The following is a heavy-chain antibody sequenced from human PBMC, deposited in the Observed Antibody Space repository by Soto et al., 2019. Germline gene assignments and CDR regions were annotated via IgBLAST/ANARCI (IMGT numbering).Heavy chain of an antibody. CDR3: AHSSDYDFWTDSHDAFDI. V-gene: IGHV2-5*02. Sequence: SGPTLVNPTQTLTLTCTFSGFSLSTSGVGVGWIRQPPGKALEWLALIYWDDDKRYSPSLKSRLTITKDTSKNQVVLTMTNMDPVDTATYYCAHSSDYDFWTDSHDAFDIWGQGTMVTVSS. D-gene: IGHD3-3*01. J-gene: IGHJ3*02. CDR1: GFSLSTSGVG. CDR2: IYWDDDK.